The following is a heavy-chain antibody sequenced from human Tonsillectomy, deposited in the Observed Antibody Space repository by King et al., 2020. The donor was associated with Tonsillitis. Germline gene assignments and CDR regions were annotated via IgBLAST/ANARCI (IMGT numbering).Heavy chain of an antibody. CDR1: GFTFSSYW. Sequence: VQLVESGGGLVQPGGSLRLSCAASGFTFSSYWMHWVRQAPGKGLVWVSRINSDGSSTSYADSVKGRFAISRDNAKNTLYLQMNSLRAGDTAVYYCARESGSYPAGIDYWGQGTLVTFSS. CDR2: INSDGSST. D-gene: IGHD1-26*01. V-gene: IGHV3-74*01. CDR3: ARESGSYPAGIDY. J-gene: IGHJ4*02.